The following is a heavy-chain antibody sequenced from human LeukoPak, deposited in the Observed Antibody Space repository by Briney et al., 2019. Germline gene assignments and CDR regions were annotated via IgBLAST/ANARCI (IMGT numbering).Heavy chain of an antibody. D-gene: IGHD3-10*01. V-gene: IGHV4-34*01. Sequence: GSLRLSCAASGFTFSSYAMSWVRQPPGKGLEWIGEINHSGSTNYNPSLKSRVTISVDTSKNQFSLKLSSVTAADTAVYYCARSHYYGSGSYYTRSWFDPWGQGTLVTVSS. CDR3: ARSHYYGSGSYYTRSWFDP. J-gene: IGHJ5*02. CDR1: GFTFSSYA. CDR2: INHSGST.